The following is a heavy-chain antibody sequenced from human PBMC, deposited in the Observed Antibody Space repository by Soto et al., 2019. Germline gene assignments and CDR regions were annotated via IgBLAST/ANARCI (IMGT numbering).Heavy chain of an antibody. Sequence: QVHLQESGPGLVKASETLSLTCTVSVGSIRSYYWTWIRQPPGKGLEWLGYIFYSGSTFYNPSLKSRVTISIHTSKSQFSLQLTSVTAADTAVYYCARGAADTAMVDSWGQGTLVTVSS. CDR1: VGSIRSYY. J-gene: IGHJ4*02. CDR2: IFYSGST. CDR3: ARGAADTAMVDS. D-gene: IGHD5-18*01. V-gene: IGHV4-59*01.